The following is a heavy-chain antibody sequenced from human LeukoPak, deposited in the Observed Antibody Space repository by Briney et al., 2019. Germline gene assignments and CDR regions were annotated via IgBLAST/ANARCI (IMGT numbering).Heavy chain of an antibody. D-gene: IGHD6-19*01. Sequence: GGSLRLSCAASGFTFSNYWMNWVRPAPGKGLEWVASIRRDGSEKYYAESVKGRFTISRDNAKNSLYLQMNSLRAEDTAVYYCARQGYSSGKWGQGTLVTVSS. CDR3: ARQGYSSGK. CDR2: IRRDGSEK. CDR1: GFTFSNYW. J-gene: IGHJ4*02. V-gene: IGHV3-7*01.